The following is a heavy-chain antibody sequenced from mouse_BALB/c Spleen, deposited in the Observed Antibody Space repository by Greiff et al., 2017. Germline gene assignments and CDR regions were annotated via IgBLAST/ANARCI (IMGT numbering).Heavy chain of an antibody. D-gene: IGHD1-1*01. V-gene: IGHV14-4*02. Sequence: EVKLVESGAELVRSGASVKLSCTASGFNIKDYYMHWVKQRPEQGLEWIGWIDPENGDTEYAPKFQGKATMTADTSSNTAYLQLSSLTSEDTAVYYCNAFITNFDYWGQGTTLTVSS. CDR2: IDPENGDT. J-gene: IGHJ2*01. CDR1: GFNIKDYY. CDR3: NAFITNFDY.